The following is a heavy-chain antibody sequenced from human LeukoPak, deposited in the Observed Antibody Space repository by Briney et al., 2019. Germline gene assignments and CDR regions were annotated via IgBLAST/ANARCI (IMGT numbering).Heavy chain of an antibody. J-gene: IGHJ6*03. D-gene: IGHD2-2*01. CDR1: GGSISSYY. CDR2: IYTSGST. Sequence: SETLSLTCTVSGGSISSYYWSWIRQPAGKGLEWIGRIYTSGSTNYNPSLKSRVTMSVDTSKNQFSLKLSSVTAADTAVYYCARDLVGYCSSTSCHALRGYYYYYMDVWGKGTTVTVSS. V-gene: IGHV4-4*07. CDR3: ARDLVGYCSSTSCHALRGYYYYYMDV.